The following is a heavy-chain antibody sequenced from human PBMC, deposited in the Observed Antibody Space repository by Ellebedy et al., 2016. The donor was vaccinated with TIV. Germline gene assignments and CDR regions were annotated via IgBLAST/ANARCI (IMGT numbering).Heavy chain of an antibody. CDR2: IWYDGSNT. CDR1: GFTFSSYG. D-gene: IGHD5-18*01. V-gene: IGHV3-30*02. J-gene: IGHJ4*02. CDR3: AKDRWIQLWFGFDY. Sequence: GGSLRLXCAASGFTFSSYGMHWVRQAPGKGLEWVAVIWYDGSNTYYAESVKGRFTISRDNSKNTLYLQMNSLRAEDTAVYYCAKDRWIQLWFGFDYWGQGTLVTVSS.